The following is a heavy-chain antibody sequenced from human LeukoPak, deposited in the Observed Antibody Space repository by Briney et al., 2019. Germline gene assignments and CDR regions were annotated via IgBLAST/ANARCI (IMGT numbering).Heavy chain of an antibody. D-gene: IGHD5-18*01. Sequence: MTSETLSLTCTVSGGSISSSSYYWGWIRQPPGKGLEWIGSIYYSGSTYYNPSLKSRVTISVDTSKNQFSLKLSSVTAADTAVYYCASSVDTAMVTGPYWGQGTLVTVSS. V-gene: IGHV4-39*01. J-gene: IGHJ4*02. CDR3: ASSVDTAMVTGPY. CDR2: IYYSGST. CDR1: GGSISSSSYY.